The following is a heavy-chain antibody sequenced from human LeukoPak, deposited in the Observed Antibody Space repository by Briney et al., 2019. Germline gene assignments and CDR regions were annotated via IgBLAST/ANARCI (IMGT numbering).Heavy chain of an antibody. CDR3: AKDRFYDFDY. CDR2: IGHDGNNE. V-gene: IGHV3-30*02. J-gene: IGHJ4*02. D-gene: IGHD3-16*01. Sequence: GGSLRLSCTASGFTFSNSGMHWVRQAPGKGLEWVTFIGHDGNNEQYAESVKGRFAISRDQSRTTVYLQMNNLKTEDTAFYYCAKDRFYDFDYWGQGTLVTVSS. CDR1: GFTFSNSG.